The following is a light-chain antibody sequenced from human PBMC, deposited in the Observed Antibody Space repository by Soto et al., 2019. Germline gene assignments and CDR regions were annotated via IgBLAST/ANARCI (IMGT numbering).Light chain of an antibody. Sequence: DLQMAQFPSTLSAFLGDRVIIPWRAGQSIGRLLAWYQPQPGKAPKLLIYDASTLESGVPSRFSGTGSGTEFTFSITSLQPEDFGTYYCQQCYMGWTFGQGTKVDI. J-gene: IGKJ1*01. CDR2: DAS. CDR1: QSIGRL. V-gene: IGKV1-5*01. CDR3: QQCYMGWT.